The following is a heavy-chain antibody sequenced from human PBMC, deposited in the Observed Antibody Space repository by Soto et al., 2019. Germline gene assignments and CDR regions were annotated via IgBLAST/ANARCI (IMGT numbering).Heavy chain of an antibody. D-gene: IGHD6-25*01. V-gene: IGHV4-34*01. J-gene: IGHJ6*02. CDR1: GGSFSGYY. CDR2: INHSGST. CDR3: ARGRRQSSEHYYYYYGMDV. Sequence: QVQLQQWGAGLLKPSETLSLTCAVYGGSFSGYYWSWIRQPPGKGLEWIGEINHSGSTNYNPSLRSRVTIPVDPSKNQFSLKLSSVTAADTAVYYCARGRRQSSEHYYYYYGMDVWGQGTTVTVSS.